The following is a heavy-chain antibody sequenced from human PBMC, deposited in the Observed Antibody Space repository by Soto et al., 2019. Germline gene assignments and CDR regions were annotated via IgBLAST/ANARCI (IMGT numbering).Heavy chain of an antibody. CDR2: IYYSGST. CDR3: ARAGGDNPLDYYYYYYMDV. J-gene: IGHJ6*03. CDR1: GGSISSYY. Sequence: SETLSLTCTVSGGSISSYYWSWIRQPPGKGLEWIGYIYYSGSTNYNPSLKSRVTISVDTSKNQFSLKLSSVTAADTAVYYCARAGGDNPLDYYYYYYMDVWGKGTTVTVSS. D-gene: IGHD3-16*01. V-gene: IGHV4-59*01.